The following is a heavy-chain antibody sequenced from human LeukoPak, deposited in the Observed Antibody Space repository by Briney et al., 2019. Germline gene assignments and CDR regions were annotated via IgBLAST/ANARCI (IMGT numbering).Heavy chain of an antibody. D-gene: IGHD3-10*01. Sequence: SGGSLRLSCAASGFTFSTYGMNWVRQAPGKGLEWVSVIYSGGSTYYADSVKGRFTISRDNSKNTLYLQMNSLRAEDTAVYYCAREFGYWGQGTLVTVSS. V-gene: IGHV3-66*01. CDR3: AREFGY. J-gene: IGHJ4*02. CDR1: GFTFSTYG. CDR2: IYSGGST.